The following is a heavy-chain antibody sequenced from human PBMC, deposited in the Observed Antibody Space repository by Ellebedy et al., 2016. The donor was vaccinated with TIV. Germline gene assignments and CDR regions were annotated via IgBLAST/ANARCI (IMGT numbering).Heavy chain of an antibody. CDR3: ARVRDALADELDF. J-gene: IGHJ4*02. V-gene: IGHV5-51*01. CDR2: IYPGDSDA. CDR1: GYSFTNYW. Sequence: GESLKISXKASGYSFTNYWIAWVRQMPGKGLEWMGFIYPGDSDARYSPSFQGQVIISSDKFITTAYLQWTSLKASDSGIYYCARVRDALADELDFWGQGTLVTVSS. D-gene: IGHD5-24*01.